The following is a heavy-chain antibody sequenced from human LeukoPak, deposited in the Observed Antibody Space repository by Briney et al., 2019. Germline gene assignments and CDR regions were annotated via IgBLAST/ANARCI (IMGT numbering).Heavy chain of an antibody. CDR2: IKPFNGNT. V-gene: IGHV1-45*02. CDR3: AATDPYSSGGQAKEDAFDI. CDR1: GYTFTYRY. D-gene: IGHD6-19*01. Sequence: GSSVKVSCTASGYTFTYRYLHWVRQAPGQALGWMGWIKPFNGNTNYAQKFQDRVTITRDRSMSTAYMELSSLRSEDTAMYYCAATDPYSSGGQAKEDAFDIWGQGTMVTVSS. J-gene: IGHJ3*02.